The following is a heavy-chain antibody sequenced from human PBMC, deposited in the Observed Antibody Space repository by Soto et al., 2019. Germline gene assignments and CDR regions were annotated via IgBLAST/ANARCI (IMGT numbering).Heavy chain of an antibody. Sequence: QVQLVQSGAEVKKPGSSVKVSCKASGGTFSSYAISWLRQAPGQGLEWMGGIIPIFGTANYAQKFQGRVTITADESTSTAYMELSSLRYEDTAVYYCERARHSSGYYVTLEVQDQALYFDYWGQGTLVTVSS. V-gene: IGHV1-69*01. CDR1: GGTFSSYA. D-gene: IGHD3-22*01. J-gene: IGHJ4*02. CDR2: IIPIFGTA. CDR3: ERARHSSGYYVTLEVQDQALYFDY.